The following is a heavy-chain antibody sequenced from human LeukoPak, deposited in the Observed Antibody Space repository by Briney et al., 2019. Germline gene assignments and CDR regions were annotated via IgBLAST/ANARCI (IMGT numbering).Heavy chain of an antibody. CDR2: ISGSGGST. CDR3: AKDFSIGNPYQLLDAFDI. V-gene: IGHV3-23*01. D-gene: IGHD2-2*01. CDR1: GFTFSSYA. Sequence: GGSLRLSCAASGFTFSSYAMSWVRQAPGKGLEWVSAISGSGGSTYYADSVKGRFTISRDNSKNTLYLQMNSLRAEDTAVYYCAKDFSIGNPYQLLDAFDIWGQGTMVTVSS. J-gene: IGHJ3*02.